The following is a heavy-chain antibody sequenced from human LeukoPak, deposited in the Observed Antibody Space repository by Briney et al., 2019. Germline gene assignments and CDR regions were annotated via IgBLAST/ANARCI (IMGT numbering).Heavy chain of an antibody. CDR3: ARSITGTGDFDY. CDR2: IYWDDDK. D-gene: IGHD1-20*01. V-gene: IGHV2-5*02. CDR1: GFSLRTSRVG. Sequence: SGPTLVKPTQSLTLTCTFSGFSLRTSRVGMGWIRQPPGKALEWLAVIYWDDDKRYSPSLKSRLTITKDSSRNQVVLTLTNMDPVDTATYYCARSITGTGDFDYWGQGTLVTVSS. J-gene: IGHJ4*02.